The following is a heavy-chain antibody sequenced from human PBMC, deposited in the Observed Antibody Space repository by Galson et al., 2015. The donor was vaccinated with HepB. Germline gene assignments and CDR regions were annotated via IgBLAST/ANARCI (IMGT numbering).Heavy chain of an antibody. CDR1: GYSFTSYW. Sequence: QSGAEVKKPGESLKISCKGSGYSFTSYWISWVRQMPGKGLEWMGRIDPSDSYTNYSPSFQGHVTISADKSISTAYLQWSSLKASDTAMYYCARRAGWQSPLYWYFDLWGRGTLVTVSS. V-gene: IGHV5-10-1*01. CDR3: ARRAGWQSPLYWYFDL. D-gene: IGHD2-15*01. CDR2: IDPSDSYT. J-gene: IGHJ2*01.